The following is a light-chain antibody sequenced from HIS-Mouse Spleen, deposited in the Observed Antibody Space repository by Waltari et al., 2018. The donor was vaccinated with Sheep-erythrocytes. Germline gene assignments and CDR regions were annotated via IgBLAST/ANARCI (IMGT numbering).Light chain of an antibody. Sequence: QSALTQPSSVSRSPGQPITISCTATRRDVGSDNLVSWYQQHPGKAPKLMIYEGSKRPSGVSNRFSGSKSGNTASLTISGLQAEDEADYYCCSYAGSSTLVFGGGTKLTVL. V-gene: IGLV2-23*01. CDR2: EGS. CDR3: CSYAGSSTLV. CDR1: RRDVGSDNL. J-gene: IGLJ2*01.